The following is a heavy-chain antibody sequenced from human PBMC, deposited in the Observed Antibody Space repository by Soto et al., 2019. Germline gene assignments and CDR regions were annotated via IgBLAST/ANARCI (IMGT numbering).Heavy chain of an antibody. CDR3: ASTQHGADRYSGYVDY. D-gene: IGHD5-12*01. J-gene: IGHJ4*02. Sequence: EVQLVESGGGLVQPGGSLRLSCAASGFTVSSNYMSWVRQAPGKGLEWVSVIYSGGSTYYADSVKGRFTISRHNSKNTLYLQMNSLRAEDTAVYYCASTQHGADRYSGYVDYWGQGTLVTVSS. V-gene: IGHV3-53*04. CDR2: IYSGGST. CDR1: GFTVSSNY.